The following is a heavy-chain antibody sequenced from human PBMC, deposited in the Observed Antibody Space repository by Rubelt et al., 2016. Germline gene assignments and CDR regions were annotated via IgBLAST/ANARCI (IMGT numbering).Heavy chain of an antibody. CDR1: GYRFTSFW. Sequence: GESLKISCKGSGYRFTSFWIGWVRQMPGKGLEWMGAIYPGDSDTRYSPSFQGQVTISADKSISTAYLQWSSLKASDTAMYYCVRHVLTKSGGDYWGQGTLVTVSS. V-gene: IGHV5-51*01. CDR3: VRHVLTKSGGDY. CDR2: IYPGDSDT. D-gene: IGHD4-23*01. J-gene: IGHJ4*02.